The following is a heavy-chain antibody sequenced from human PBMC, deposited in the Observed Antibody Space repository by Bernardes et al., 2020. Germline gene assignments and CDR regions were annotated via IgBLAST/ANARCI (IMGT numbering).Heavy chain of an antibody. V-gene: IGHV4-59*01. D-gene: IGHD3-22*01. J-gene: IGHJ1*01. CDR3: ASQTYYYDSSGYYPLPQYFQH. CDR1: GGSISSYY. CDR2: IYYSGST. Sequence: SETLSLTCTVSGGSISSYYWSWIRQPPGKGLEWIGYIYYSGSTNYNPSLKSRVTISVDTSKNQFSLKLSSVTAADTAVYYCASQTYYYDSSGYYPLPQYFQHWGQGTLVTVSS.